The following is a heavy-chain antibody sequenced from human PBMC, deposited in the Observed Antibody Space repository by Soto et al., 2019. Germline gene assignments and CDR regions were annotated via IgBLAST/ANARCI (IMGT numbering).Heavy chain of an antibody. Sequence: QVQLVQSGAEVKKPGSSVKVSCKASGGTFSSYAISWVRQAPGQGLEWMGGIIPIFGTANYAQKFQGRVTITADESTSTAYMELSSLRSEDTAVYYCARERDGDYLASDAFDIWGQGTMVTVSS. D-gene: IGHD4-17*01. J-gene: IGHJ3*02. CDR2: IIPIFGTA. V-gene: IGHV1-69*01. CDR1: GGTFSSYA. CDR3: ARERDGDYLASDAFDI.